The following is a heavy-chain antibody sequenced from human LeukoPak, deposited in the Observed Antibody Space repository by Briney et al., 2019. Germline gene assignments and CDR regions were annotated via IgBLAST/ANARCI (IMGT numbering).Heavy chain of an antibody. Sequence: GGSLRLSCAASGFTFSSYAMHWVCQAPGKGLKWVAVISYDGSNKYYADSVKGRFTISRDNSKNTVYLQMNSLRAEDTALYYCARDYYGSGSYGYFDYWGQGTLVTVSS. V-gene: IGHV3-30-3*01. CDR3: ARDYYGSGSYGYFDY. CDR2: ISYDGSNK. CDR1: GFTFSSYA. D-gene: IGHD3-10*01. J-gene: IGHJ4*02.